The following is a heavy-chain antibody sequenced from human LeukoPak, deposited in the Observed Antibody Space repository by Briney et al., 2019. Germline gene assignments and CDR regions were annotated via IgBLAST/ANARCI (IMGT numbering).Heavy chain of an antibody. CDR2: IRYDGSNK. CDR3: AKEGGYCCSTCCYGNNYYYYYYMDV. Sequence: GGSLRLSCAASGFTFSSYAMHWVRQAPGKGLEWVAFIRYDGSNKHYADSVKGRFTISRDNSKNTLYLQMNSLRAEDTAVYYCAKEGGYCCSTCCYGNNYYYYYYMDVWGKGTTVTVSS. J-gene: IGHJ6*03. D-gene: IGHD2-2*01. CDR1: GFTFSSYA. V-gene: IGHV3-30*02.